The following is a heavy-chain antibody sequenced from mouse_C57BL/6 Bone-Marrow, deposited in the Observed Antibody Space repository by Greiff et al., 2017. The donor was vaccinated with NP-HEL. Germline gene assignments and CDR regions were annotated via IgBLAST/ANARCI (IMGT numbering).Heavy chain of an antibody. J-gene: IGHJ2*01. Sequence: QVQLKQSGAELVRPGTSVKVSCKASGYAFTNYLIEWVKQRPGQGLEWIGVINPGSGGTNYNEKFKGKATLTADKSSSTAYMQLSSLTSEDSAVYFCARKRYYGSSYDYWGQGTTLTVSS. CDR3: ARKRYYGSSYDY. D-gene: IGHD1-1*01. CDR1: GYAFTNYL. CDR2: INPGSGGT. V-gene: IGHV1-54*01.